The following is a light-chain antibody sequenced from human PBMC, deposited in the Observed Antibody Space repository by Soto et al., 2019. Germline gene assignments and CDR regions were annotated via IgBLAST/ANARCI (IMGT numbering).Light chain of an antibody. CDR3: QQYDIYPFT. V-gene: IGKV1-5*03. Sequence: DIQMTQSPSTLSASVGDRVTITCRASQSISSWLVWYQQKPGKAPKLLIYKASSLESGVPSRFSGSGSGTEFTLTISSLQPDDFATYYCQQYDIYPFTFGPGTKVDIK. CDR1: QSISSW. CDR2: KAS. J-gene: IGKJ3*01.